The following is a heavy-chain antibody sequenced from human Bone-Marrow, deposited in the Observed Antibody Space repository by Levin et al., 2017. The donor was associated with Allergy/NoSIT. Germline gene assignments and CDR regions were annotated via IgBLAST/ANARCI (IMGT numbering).Heavy chain of an antibody. CDR2: ISYDGSNK. CDR3: ARDLVGSSWMYYFDY. Sequence: GGSLRLSCAASGFTFSSYAMHWVRQAPGKGLEWVAVISYDGSNKYYADSVKGRFTISRDNSKNTLYLQMNSLRAEDTAVYYCARDLVGSSWMYYFDYWGQGTLVTVSS. V-gene: IGHV3-30-3*01. J-gene: IGHJ4*02. D-gene: IGHD6-13*01. CDR1: GFTFSSYA.